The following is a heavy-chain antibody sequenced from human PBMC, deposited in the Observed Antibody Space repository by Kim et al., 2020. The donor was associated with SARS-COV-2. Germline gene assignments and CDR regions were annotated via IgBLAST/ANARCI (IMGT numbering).Heavy chain of an antibody. J-gene: IGHJ4*02. CDR1: GFTFTSYA. Sequence: GGSLRLSCAASGFTFTSYAMSWVRQAPGKGLEWVSTISGSGYSTYYADSREGRFTISRDNSKNTLYLQMSSLRAEDTAVYYCAKGGTTGYSKVDFDCWGQGTLVTVSS. CDR3: AKGGTTGYSKVDFDC. D-gene: IGHD3-9*01. CDR2: ISGSGYST. V-gene: IGHV3-23*01.